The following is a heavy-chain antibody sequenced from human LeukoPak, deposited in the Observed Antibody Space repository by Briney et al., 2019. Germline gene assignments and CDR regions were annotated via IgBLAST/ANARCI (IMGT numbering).Heavy chain of an antibody. J-gene: IGHJ5*02. D-gene: IGHD3-22*01. CDR1: GFSFSSYS. V-gene: IGHV3-21*01. Sequence: GSLRLSCAASGFSFSSYSMNWVRQAPGKGLEWVSSISSTSRSSYIFYAESVKGRFTISRDNTKNSLFLQMNSLRAEDTAVYYCARDLGQYYDTSDNWFDPWGQGTLVTVSS. CDR2: ISSTSRSSYI. CDR3: ARDLGQYYDTSDNWFDP.